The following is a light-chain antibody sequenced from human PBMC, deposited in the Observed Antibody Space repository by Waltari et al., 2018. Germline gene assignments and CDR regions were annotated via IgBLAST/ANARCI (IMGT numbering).Light chain of an antibody. J-gene: IGKJ3*01. Sequence: DIVMTQSPDSLAVSLGARATINCQYSQSVLYSSNNKNYLTWYQQKPGQPHKLLIYWASTRESGVPDRFSGSGSGTDFTLTISSLQAEDVAVYYCQQYYSTPLTFGPGTKVDIK. CDR3: QQYYSTPLT. V-gene: IGKV4-1*01. CDR2: WAS. CDR1: QSVLYSSNNKNY.